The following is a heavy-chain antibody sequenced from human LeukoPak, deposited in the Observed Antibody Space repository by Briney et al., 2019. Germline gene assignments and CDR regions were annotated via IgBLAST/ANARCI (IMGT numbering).Heavy chain of an antibody. CDR2: IIPIFGTA. J-gene: IGHJ6*02. Sequence: ASVKVSCKASGGTFSSYAISWVRQAPGQGLEWMGRIIPIFGTANYAQKFQGRVTITADESTSTAYMELSSLRSEDTAVYYCARSQDSYCSSTSCSSAYYYYGMDVWGQGTTVTVSS. CDR1: GGTFSSYA. V-gene: IGHV1-69*15. CDR3: ARSQDSYCSSTSCSSAYYYYGMDV. D-gene: IGHD2-2*01.